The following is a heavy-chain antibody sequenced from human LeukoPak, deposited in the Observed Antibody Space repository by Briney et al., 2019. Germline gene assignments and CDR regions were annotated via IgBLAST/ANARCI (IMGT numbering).Heavy chain of an antibody. Sequence: SETLSLTCTVSGGSIDTYYWNWIRQPPGKGLEWIGYVFHTGSTNYNPSLKSRVTISVDTSKNQFSLKLSSVTAADTAVYYCARGIMITFGGVIAFDYWGQGTLVTVSS. CDR2: VFHTGST. D-gene: IGHD3-16*02. CDR3: ARGIMITFGGVIAFDY. J-gene: IGHJ4*02. V-gene: IGHV4-59*01. CDR1: GGSIDTYY.